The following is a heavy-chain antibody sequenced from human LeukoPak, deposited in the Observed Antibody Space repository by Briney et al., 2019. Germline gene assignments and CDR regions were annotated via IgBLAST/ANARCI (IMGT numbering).Heavy chain of an antibody. CDR3: AKVGRIAVAKNWFDP. CDR1: GFTFDDYG. Sequence: PGGSLRLSCAASGFTFDDYGMSWVRQAPGKGLEWVSGINWNGGSTGYADSVKGRFTISRDNAENSLYLQMNSLRAEDTAVYYCAKVGRIAVAKNWFDPWGQGTLVTVSS. CDR2: INWNGGST. J-gene: IGHJ5*02. D-gene: IGHD6-19*01. V-gene: IGHV3-20*04.